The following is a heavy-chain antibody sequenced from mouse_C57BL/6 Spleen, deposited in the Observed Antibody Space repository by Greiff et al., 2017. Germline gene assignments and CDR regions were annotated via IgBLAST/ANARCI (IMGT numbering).Heavy chain of an antibody. Sequence: VQLQQSGAELVKPGASVKLSCTASGFNIKDYYMHWVKQRTEHGLEWIGRIDPEDGETKYAPKFQGKATITADTSSNTAYLQLSSLTSEDTAVYYCARDYGSSLDYYAMDYWGQGTSVTVSS. V-gene: IGHV14-2*01. J-gene: IGHJ4*01. CDR3: ARDYGSSLDYYAMDY. CDR1: GFNIKDYY. D-gene: IGHD1-1*01. CDR2: IDPEDGET.